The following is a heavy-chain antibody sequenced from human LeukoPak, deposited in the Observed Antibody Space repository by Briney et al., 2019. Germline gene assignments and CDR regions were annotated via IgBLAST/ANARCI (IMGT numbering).Heavy chain of an antibody. D-gene: IGHD4-23*01. CDR3: AKPGMRAVVPAMSTFDY. J-gene: IGHJ4*02. CDR2: ISVGGSGT. Sequence: GGSLRLSCAASGFTVSSNYMSWVRQAPGKGLEWVSAISVGGSGTYYADSVKGRFTISRDNSKNTLYLQMNSLRAEDTAVYYCAKPGMRAVVPAMSTFDYWGQGTLVTVSS. V-gene: IGHV3-23*01. CDR1: GFTVSSNY.